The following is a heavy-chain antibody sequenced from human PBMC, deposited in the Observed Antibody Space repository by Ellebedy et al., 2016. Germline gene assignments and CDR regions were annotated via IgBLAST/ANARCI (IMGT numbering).Heavy chain of an antibody. CDR3: ARVLGGSGSYYPLYYFDY. V-gene: IGHV4-39*07. D-gene: IGHD3-10*01. CDR1: GGSISSSSYY. Sequence: SETLSLTCTVSGGSISSSSYYWGWIRQPPGKGLEWIGSIYYSGSTYYNPSLKSRVTISVDTSKNQFSLKLSSVTAADTAVYYCARVLGGSGSYYPLYYFDYWGQGTLVTVSS. CDR2: IYYSGST. J-gene: IGHJ4*02.